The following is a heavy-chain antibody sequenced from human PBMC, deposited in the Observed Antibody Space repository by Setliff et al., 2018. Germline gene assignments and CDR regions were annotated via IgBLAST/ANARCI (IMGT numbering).Heavy chain of an antibody. Sequence: SETLSLTCTVSGGSIGPHYWSWIRQAPGKGLEWIGHIFYSDTAKYNPSLESRAAISVDSSKNQFSLKLRSVTTADTAVYYCARDRSTVIRGVTSFFYYYMDVWGGGTTVTVSS. CDR2: IFYSDTA. V-gene: IGHV4-59*11. J-gene: IGHJ6*03. D-gene: IGHD3-10*01. CDR1: GGSIGPHY. CDR3: ARDRSTVIRGVTSFFYYYMDV.